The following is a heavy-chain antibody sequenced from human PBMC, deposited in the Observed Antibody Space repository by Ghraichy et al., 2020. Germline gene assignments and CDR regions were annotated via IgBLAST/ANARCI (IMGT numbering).Heavy chain of an antibody. V-gene: IGHV3-23*01. CDR3: AKVIVPATLGAFDI. CDR1: GFTFTNYA. CDR2: ITASGGNT. D-gene: IGHD2-2*01. Sequence: GESLNISCAASGFTFTNYALSWVRQAPGKGLEWVSAITASGGNTYFADSVKGRFSISSDNSKKTLYLQMNSLRAEDTAVYYCAKVIVPATLGAFDIWGQGTMVTVSS. J-gene: IGHJ3*02.